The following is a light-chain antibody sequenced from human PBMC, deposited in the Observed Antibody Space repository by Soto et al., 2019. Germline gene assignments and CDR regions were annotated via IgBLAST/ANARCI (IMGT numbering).Light chain of an antibody. CDR2: EGS. CDR1: SSDVGSYNL. J-gene: IGLJ3*02. V-gene: IGLV2-23*01. CDR3: CSFARNKTLV. Sequence: QSALTQPASVSGSPGQSITIACTGTSSDVGSYNLVSWYQQLPGKAPKVMIYEGSERPSRVSNRLSGSKSGNTASLTISGLQAEDEADYSGCSFARNKTLVFGGGTKLTV.